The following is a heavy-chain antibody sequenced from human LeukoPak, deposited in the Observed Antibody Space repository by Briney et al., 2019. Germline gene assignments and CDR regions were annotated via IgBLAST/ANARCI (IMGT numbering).Heavy chain of an antibody. CDR1: GGSISSYY. D-gene: IGHD4-17*01. V-gene: IGHV4-59*01. CDR2: ICYSGST. Sequence: SETLSLTCTVSGGSISSYYWSWIRQPPGKGLEWIGDICYSGSTNYNPSLKRRVNISVDTSKNQFSLKLSSVTAADTAVYYCARNPYGEFYLWGQGTLVTVSP. CDR3: ARNPYGEFYL. J-gene: IGHJ5*02.